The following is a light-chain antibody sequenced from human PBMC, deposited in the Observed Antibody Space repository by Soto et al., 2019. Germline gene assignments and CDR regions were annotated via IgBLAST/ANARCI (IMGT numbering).Light chain of an antibody. J-gene: IGKJ5*01. CDR2: DAS. V-gene: IGKV3-15*01. CDR3: QQYNDWPPIT. Sequence: ETVMTQSPVTLSVSPGDTATLSCRASQRVSSHLAWYQQKPGQAPRLLIYDASTRATVIPARFSGSGSGTEFTLTISSLQSEDFAVYYCQQYNDWPPITFGQGTRLEIK. CDR1: QRVSSH.